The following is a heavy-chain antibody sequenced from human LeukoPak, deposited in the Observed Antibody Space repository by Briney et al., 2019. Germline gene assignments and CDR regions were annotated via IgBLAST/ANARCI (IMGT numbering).Heavy chain of an antibody. CDR3: ARGPGYCSSTSCYKGWFDP. J-gene: IGHJ5*02. V-gene: IGHV4-34*01. Sequence: PSETLSLTCAVYGGSFSGYYWSWIRQPPGKGLEWIGEINHSGSTNCNPSLKSRVTISVDTSKNQFSLKLSSVTAADTAVYYCARGPGYCSSTSCYKGWFDPWGQGTLVTVSS. CDR1: GGSFSGYY. D-gene: IGHD2-2*02. CDR2: INHSGST.